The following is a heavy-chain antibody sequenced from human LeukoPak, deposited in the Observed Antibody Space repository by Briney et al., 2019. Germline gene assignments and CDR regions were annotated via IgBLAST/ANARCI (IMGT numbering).Heavy chain of an antibody. J-gene: IGHJ4*02. CDR3: AKERPEEYYGSGSYFDY. D-gene: IGHD3-10*01. Sequence: GGSLRLSCAASGFTFSSYAMSWVRQAPGKGLEWVSAISGSGGSTYYADSVKGRFTISRDNSKNTVYLQMNSLRAEDTAVYYCAKERPEEYYGSGSYFDYWGQGTLVTVSS. CDR2: ISGSGGST. V-gene: IGHV3-23*01. CDR1: GFTFSSYA.